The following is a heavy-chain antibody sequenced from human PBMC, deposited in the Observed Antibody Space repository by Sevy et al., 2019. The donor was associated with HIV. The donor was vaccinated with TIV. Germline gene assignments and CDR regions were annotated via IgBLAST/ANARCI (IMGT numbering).Heavy chain of an antibody. V-gene: IGHV3-30-3*01. J-gene: IGHJ5*02. CDR3: AMSAVAGIEVWFDP. CDR2: ILYDGSNK. Sequence: GGSLRLSCVGSGFTFSRHAMHWVRQAPGKGLEWVAVILYDGSNKYYADSVKGRFTISRDNSKNTLDLEMNSLRPEDTAVYYCAMSAVAGIEVWFDPWGLGTLVTVSS. D-gene: IGHD6-19*01. CDR1: GFTFSRHA.